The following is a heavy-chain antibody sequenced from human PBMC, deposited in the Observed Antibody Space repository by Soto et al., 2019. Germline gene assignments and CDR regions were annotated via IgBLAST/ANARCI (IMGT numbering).Heavy chain of an antibody. CDR2: IYYSGTT. D-gene: IGHD5-12*01. CDR1: GASISSHY. Sequence: SETLSLTCSVSGASISSHYWSWIRQPPGRGLEWIGYIYYSGTTNYNPSLKSRVTISVDTSKNQFSLNLSSVTAADTAVYFCARLDRDGYTKKNFDYWGQGTLVTAPQ. CDR3: ARLDRDGYTKKNFDY. V-gene: IGHV4-59*08. J-gene: IGHJ4*02.